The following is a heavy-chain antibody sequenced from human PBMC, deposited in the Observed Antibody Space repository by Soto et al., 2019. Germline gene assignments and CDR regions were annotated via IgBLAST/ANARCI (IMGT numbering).Heavy chain of an antibody. V-gene: IGHV3-30*18. CDR2: ISYDGSNK. J-gene: IGHJ4*02. D-gene: IGHD3-10*01. CDR3: AKEDYYYGSGTASPGDY. CDR1: GFTFSSYG. Sequence: PGGSLRLSCAASGFTFSSYGMHWVRQAPGKGLEWVAVISYDGSNKYYADSVKGRFTISRDNSKNTLYLQMNSLRAEGTAVYYCAKEDYYYGSGTASPGDYWGQGTLVTVSS.